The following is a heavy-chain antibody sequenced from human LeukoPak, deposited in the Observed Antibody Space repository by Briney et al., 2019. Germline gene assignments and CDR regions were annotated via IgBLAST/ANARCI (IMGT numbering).Heavy chain of an antibody. J-gene: IGHJ4*02. Sequence: GGSLRLSCAASGFTFSTYAMSWVRQAPGKGLEWVSAVSSSGGSAYYAESVKGRFTISRDNSKNTLFLQMHSLRAEDTAIYYCAKDYDYVWGSYRYTYFDYWGQGTLVTVSS. CDR3: AKDYDYVWGSYRYTYFDY. CDR1: GFTFSTYA. V-gene: IGHV3-23*01. CDR2: VSSSGGSA. D-gene: IGHD3-16*02.